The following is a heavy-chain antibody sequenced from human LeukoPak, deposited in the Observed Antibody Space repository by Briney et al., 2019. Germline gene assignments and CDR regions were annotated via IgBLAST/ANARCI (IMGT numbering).Heavy chain of an antibody. CDR3: ARSYSASYDSPAGWFDP. Sequence: NPSETLSLTCTVSGGSISNYYWSWIRQPPGKGLEWIGYIFYTGSINYNPSLRGRVTISVDTPKSQFSLRLSSVTAADTAVYYCARSYSASYDSPAGWFDPWGQGTLVTVSS. CDR2: IFYTGSI. D-gene: IGHD3-22*01. CDR1: GGSISNYY. V-gene: IGHV4-59*08. J-gene: IGHJ5*02.